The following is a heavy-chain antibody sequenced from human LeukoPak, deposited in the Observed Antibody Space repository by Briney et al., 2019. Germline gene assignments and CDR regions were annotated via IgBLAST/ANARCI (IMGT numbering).Heavy chain of an antibody. CDR3: GRGIRKSDWFGSGFDT. CDR2: INPNISVT. Sequence: ASVKVSCTASGYTFTGFYVHWLRQAPGQGLEWMEWINPNISVTNYVQKFRGRVSITNDTSTSTAYLELGSLRFDDMAVYYCGRGIRKSDWFGSGFDTWGQGTLVTVSS. V-gene: IGHV1-2*02. CDR1: GYTFTGFY. J-gene: IGHJ5*02. D-gene: IGHD3-9*01.